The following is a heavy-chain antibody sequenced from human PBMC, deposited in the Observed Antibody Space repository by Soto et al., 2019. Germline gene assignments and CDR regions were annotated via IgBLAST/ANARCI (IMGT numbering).Heavy chain of an antibody. D-gene: IGHD2-2*01. Sequence: SETLSLTCTVSGGSISSSSYYWGWIRQPPGKGLEWIGSIYYSGSTYYNPSLKSRVTISVDTSKNQFSLKLSSVTAADTAVYYCVRVVPAAEYYFDYWGQGTLVTVSS. CDR3: VRVVPAAEYYFDY. CDR2: IYYSGST. CDR1: GGSISSSSYY. V-gene: IGHV4-39*01. J-gene: IGHJ4*02.